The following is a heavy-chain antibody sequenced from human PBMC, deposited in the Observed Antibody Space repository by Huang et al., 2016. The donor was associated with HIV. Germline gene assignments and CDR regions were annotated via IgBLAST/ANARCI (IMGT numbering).Heavy chain of an antibody. CDR1: GGTFSSYA. CDR2: IIPICGTA. CDR3: ARVESRRYYDSSGYYY. J-gene: IGHJ4*02. D-gene: IGHD3-22*01. Sequence: QVQLVQSGAEVKKPGSSVKVSCKASGGTFSSYAISWVRQAPGQGLEWMGGIIPICGTANYAQKFQGVGTITADESTSTAYMELSSLRSEDTAVYYCARVESRRYYDSSGYYYWGQGTLVTVSS. V-gene: IGHV1-69*01.